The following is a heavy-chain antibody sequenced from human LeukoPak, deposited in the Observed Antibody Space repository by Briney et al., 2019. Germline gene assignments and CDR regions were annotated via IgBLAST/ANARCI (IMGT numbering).Heavy chain of an antibody. Sequence: GGSLRLSCAASGFTFSSYAMSWVRQAPGKGLEWVSAISGSGGSTYYADSVKGRFTISRDNSKNTLYLQMNSLRAEDTAVYYCAKSPATWIQLWLGEFDYWGQGTLVTVSS. CDR3: AKSPATWIQLWLGEFDY. V-gene: IGHV3-23*01. CDR1: GFTFSSYA. J-gene: IGHJ4*02. CDR2: ISGSGGST. D-gene: IGHD5-18*01.